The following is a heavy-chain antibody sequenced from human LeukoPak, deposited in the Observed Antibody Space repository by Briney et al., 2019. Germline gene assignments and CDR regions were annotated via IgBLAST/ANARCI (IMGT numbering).Heavy chain of an antibody. V-gene: IGHV4-4*07. D-gene: IGHD4-17*01. J-gene: IGHJ4*02. CDR1: GGSIISYY. Sequence: SETLSLTCTVSGGSIISYYWSWIRQPAGKGLEWIGRIYTSGSTNYNPSLKSRVTMSVDTSKNQFSLKLSSVTAADTAVYYCARDLSPTVWYFDYWGQGTLVTVSS. CDR2: IYTSGST. CDR3: ARDLSPTVWYFDY.